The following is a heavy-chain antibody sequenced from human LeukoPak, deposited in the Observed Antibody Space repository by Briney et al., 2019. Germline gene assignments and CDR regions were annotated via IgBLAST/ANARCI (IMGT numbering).Heavy chain of an antibody. Sequence: SETLSLTCAVYGGSFSGYYWSWIRHPPRKGLEWIGEINHSGSTNYNPSLKSRVTISVDTSKNQFSLKLSSVTAADTAVYYCAVSGYCSSTSCYRLGYWGQGTLVTVSS. CDR1: GGSFSGYY. V-gene: IGHV4-34*01. D-gene: IGHD2-2*01. CDR3: AVSGYCSSTSCYRLGY. J-gene: IGHJ4*02. CDR2: INHSGST.